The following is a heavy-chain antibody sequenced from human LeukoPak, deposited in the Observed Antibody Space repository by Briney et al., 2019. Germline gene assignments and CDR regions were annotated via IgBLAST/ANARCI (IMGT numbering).Heavy chain of an antibody. CDR3: ARGVYYYDSSGPLHY. Sequence: SETLSLTCAVYRGSFSGYYWSWIRQPPGKGLEWIGEINHSGSTNYNPSLKSRVTISVDTSKNQFSLKLSSVTAADTAVYYCARGVYYYDSSGPLHYWGQGTLVTVSS. D-gene: IGHD3-22*01. V-gene: IGHV4-34*01. J-gene: IGHJ4*02. CDR1: RGSFSGYY. CDR2: INHSGST.